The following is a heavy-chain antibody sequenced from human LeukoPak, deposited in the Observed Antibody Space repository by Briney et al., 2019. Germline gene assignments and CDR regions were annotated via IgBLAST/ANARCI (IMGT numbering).Heavy chain of an antibody. J-gene: IGHJ4*02. Sequence: PSETLSLTCAVYGGSFSGYYWSWIRQPPGKGLEWIGEINHSGSTNYNPSLKSRVTISVDTSKNQFSLKPSSVTAADTAVYYCAREGGYCSSTSCYLYWGQGTLVTVSS. CDR2: INHSGST. D-gene: IGHD2-2*01. CDR1: GGSFSGYY. V-gene: IGHV4-34*01. CDR3: AREGGYCSSTSCYLY.